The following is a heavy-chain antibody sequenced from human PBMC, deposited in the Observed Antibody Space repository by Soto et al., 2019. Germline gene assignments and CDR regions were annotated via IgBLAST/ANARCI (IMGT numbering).Heavy chain of an antibody. CDR2: IYSGGST. J-gene: IGHJ3*02. V-gene: IGHV3-66*01. CDR3: ASGTIAAALDAFDI. CDR1: GFTVSSNY. D-gene: IGHD6-13*01. Sequence: PGGSLRLSCAASGFTVSSNYMSWVRQAPGKGLEWVSVIYSGGSTYYADSVKGRFTISRDNSKNTLYLQMNSLRAEDTAVYYCASGTIAAALDAFDIWGQGTMVTVSS.